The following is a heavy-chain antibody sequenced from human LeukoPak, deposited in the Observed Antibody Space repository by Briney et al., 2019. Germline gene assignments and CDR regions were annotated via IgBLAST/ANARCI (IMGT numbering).Heavy chain of an antibody. CDR1: GGSISSSSYY. CDR2: IYYSGST. Sequence: SETLSLTCTVSGGSISSSSYYWGWIRQPPGKGLEWIGSIYYSGSTYYSPSLKSRVTISVDTSKNQFSLKLSSVTAADTAVYYCATTTYYYDSSGYYDASDYWGQGTLVTVSS. CDR3: ATTTYYYDSSGYYDASDY. D-gene: IGHD3-22*01. J-gene: IGHJ4*02. V-gene: IGHV4-39*07.